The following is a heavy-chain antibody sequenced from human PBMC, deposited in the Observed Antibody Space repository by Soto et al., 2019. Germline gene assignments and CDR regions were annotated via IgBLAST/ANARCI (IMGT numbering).Heavy chain of an antibody. Sequence: SEILPLTCAVYGGSFSGYYWSWIRQPPGKGLEWIGEINHSGSTNYNPSLKSRVTISVDTSKNQFSLKLSSVTAADTAVYYCARAYGDYDNWFDPWGQGTLVTVSS. D-gene: IGHD4-17*01. CDR2: INHSGST. CDR3: ARAYGDYDNWFDP. V-gene: IGHV4-34*01. J-gene: IGHJ5*02. CDR1: GGSFSGYY.